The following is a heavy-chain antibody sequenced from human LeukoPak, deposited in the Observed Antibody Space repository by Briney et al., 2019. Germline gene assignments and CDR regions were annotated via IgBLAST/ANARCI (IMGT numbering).Heavy chain of an antibody. CDR2: INPNSGGT. J-gene: IGHJ4*02. CDR1: GYTFTGYY. V-gene: IGHV1-2*06. D-gene: IGHD3-10*01. Sequence: ASVKLSCKASGYTFTGYYMHWVRQAPGQGLEWMGRINPNSGGTNYARKFQGRVTMTRDTSISTAYMELSRLRSDDTAVYYCARERGYGSGDYWGQGTLVTVSS. CDR3: ARERGYGSGDY.